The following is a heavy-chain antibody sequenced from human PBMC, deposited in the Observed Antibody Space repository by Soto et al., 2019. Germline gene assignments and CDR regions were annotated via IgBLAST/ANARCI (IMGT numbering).Heavy chain of an antibody. CDR3: ARRRRGYSYGLSYYYYYGMDV. CDR1: GFTFSSYA. D-gene: IGHD5-18*01. V-gene: IGHV3-30-3*01. Sequence: GGSLRLSCAASGFTFSSYAMHWVRQAPGKGLEWVAVISYDGSNKYYADSVKGRFTISRDNSKNTLYLQMNSLRAEDTAVYYCARRRRGYSYGLSYYYYYGMDVWGQGTTVTVSS. CDR2: ISYDGSNK. J-gene: IGHJ6*02.